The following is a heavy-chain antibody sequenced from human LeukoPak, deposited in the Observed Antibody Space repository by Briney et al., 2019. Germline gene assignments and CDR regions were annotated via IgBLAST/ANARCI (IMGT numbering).Heavy chain of an antibody. J-gene: IGHJ4*02. V-gene: IGHV3-66*01. CDR2: IYSGGST. CDR1: GFTFSSYA. Sequence: GGSLRLSCAASGFTFSSYAMSWVRQAPGKGLEWVSVIYSGGSTYYADSVKGRFTISRDNSKNTLYLQMNSLRAEDTAVYYCARGLGYSSGSFDYRGQGTLVTVSS. D-gene: IGHD6-19*01. CDR3: ARGLGYSSGSFDY.